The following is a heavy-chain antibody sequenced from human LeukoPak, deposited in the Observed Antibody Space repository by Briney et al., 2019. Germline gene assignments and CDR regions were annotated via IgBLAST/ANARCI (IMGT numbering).Heavy chain of an antibody. Sequence: GGSLRLSCAASGFTFSSYSMNWVRQAPGKGLEWVSYISSSSSTIYYADSVKGRFTISRDNAKNSLYLQMNSLRDEDTAVYYCARASYYDFWSGYSSDYYHYMDVWGKGTTVTVSS. CDR2: ISSSSSTI. J-gene: IGHJ6*03. V-gene: IGHV3-48*02. D-gene: IGHD3-3*01. CDR1: GFTFSSYS. CDR3: ARASYYDFWSGYSSDYYHYMDV.